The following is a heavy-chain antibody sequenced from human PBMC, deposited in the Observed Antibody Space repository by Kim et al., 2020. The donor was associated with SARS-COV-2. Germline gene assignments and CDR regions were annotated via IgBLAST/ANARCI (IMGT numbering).Heavy chain of an antibody. D-gene: IGHD2-2*01. Sequence: GGSLRLSCAASGFTFSSYSMNWVRQAPGKGLEWVSSISSSSSYIYYADSVKGRFTISRDNAKNSLYLQMNSLRAEDTAVYYCARDLGYCSSTSCPREEVDVWGKGTTVTVSS. J-gene: IGHJ6*04. CDR1: GFTFSSYS. CDR2: ISSSSSYI. CDR3: ARDLGYCSSTSCPREEVDV. V-gene: IGHV3-21*01.